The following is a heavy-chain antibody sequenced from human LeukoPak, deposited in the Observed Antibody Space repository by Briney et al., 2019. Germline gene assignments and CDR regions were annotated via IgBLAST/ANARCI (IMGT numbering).Heavy chain of an antibody. CDR1: GFTFSAYA. D-gene: IGHD4-17*01. Sequence: GGSLRLSCTASGFTFSAYAMKWVRQAPGKGPEWVSAIRGGGTSEFYADSVKGRFRISRDNSKDTLFLQMNSLRAEDTAVYYCARDPNGDYIGAFDMWGPGTMVTVSS. CDR3: ARDPNGDYIGAFDM. V-gene: IGHV3-23*01. J-gene: IGHJ3*02. CDR2: IRGGGTSE.